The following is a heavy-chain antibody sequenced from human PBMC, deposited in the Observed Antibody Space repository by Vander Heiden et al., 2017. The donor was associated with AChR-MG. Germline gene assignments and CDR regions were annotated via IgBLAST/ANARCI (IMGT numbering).Heavy chain of an antibody. Sequence: EVPLVESGGGLVQPGRSLRLSCAASGFTFAAYAMHWVRQAPGKGLEWVSGISWNSGSIGYADSVKGRFTISRDNAKNSLYLQMNSLRAEDTALYYCAKGGGEQWLVQYFQHWGQGTLVTVSS. V-gene: IGHV3-9*01. CDR2: ISWNSGSI. D-gene: IGHD6-19*01. CDR1: GFTFAAYA. CDR3: AKGGGEQWLVQYFQH. J-gene: IGHJ1*01.